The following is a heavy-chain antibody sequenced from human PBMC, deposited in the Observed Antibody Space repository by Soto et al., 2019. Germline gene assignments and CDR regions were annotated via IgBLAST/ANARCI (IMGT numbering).Heavy chain of an antibody. CDR2: IGNGGDT. CDR3: ARKGGLGDYNA. V-gene: IGHV3-13*04. D-gene: IGHD4-17*01. CDR1: GFTFSTYD. J-gene: IGHJ3*01. Sequence: EVQLVESGGGLVQPGGSLRLSCAASGFTFSTYDMYWVRQAPGKGLEWVSGIGNGGDTYYPNSVKGRFTITRENAKNSLYLQMNSLRAGDTAVYYCARKGGLGDYNAWGQGTMVTVSS.